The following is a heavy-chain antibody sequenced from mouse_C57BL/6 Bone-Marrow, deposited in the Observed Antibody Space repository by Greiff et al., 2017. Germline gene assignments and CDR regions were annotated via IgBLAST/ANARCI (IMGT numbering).Heavy chain of an antibody. CDR3: ARPLYYGYWYFDV. V-gene: IGHV1-55*01. D-gene: IGHD1-1*01. J-gene: IGHJ1*03. CDR1: GYTFTSYW. CDR2: IYPGSGST. Sequence: VQLQQSGAELVKPGASVKMSCKASGYTFTSYWITWVKQRPGQGLEWIGDIYPGSGSTNYNEKFKSKATLTVETSSSTAYMQLSSLTSEDSAVYYCARPLYYGYWYFDVWGTGTTVTVSS.